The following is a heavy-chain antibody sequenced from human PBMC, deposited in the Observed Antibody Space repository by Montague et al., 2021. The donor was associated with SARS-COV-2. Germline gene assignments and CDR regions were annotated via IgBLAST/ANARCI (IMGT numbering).Heavy chain of an antibody. V-gene: IGHV4-59*01. CDR2: IFYTGST. D-gene: IGHD2-15*01. J-gene: IGHJ4*02. CDR1: GGSTSNYY. CDR3: ARAQNICFIANCVNYFDL. Sequence: SETLSLTCSVSGGSTSNYYWTWIRQSPGKGLQWIGYIFYTGSTKFNPSLKSRVSMLLDTSKNHFSLRLSAVTAADTARYYCARAQNICFIANCVNYFDLWGLGALVTVSS.